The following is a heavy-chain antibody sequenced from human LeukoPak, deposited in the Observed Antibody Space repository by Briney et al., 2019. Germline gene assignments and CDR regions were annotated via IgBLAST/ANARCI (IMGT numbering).Heavy chain of an antibody. V-gene: IGHV4-59*01. J-gene: IGHJ6*03. D-gene: IGHD3-3*01. CDR3: ARIRAIFGVVTYMDV. CDR2: IYYSGST. CDR1: GGSISSYY. Sequence: SETLSLTXTVSGGSISSYYWSWIRQPPGKGLEWIGYIYYSGSTNYNPSLKSRVTISVDTSKNQFSLKLSSVTAADTAVYYCARIRAIFGVVTYMDVWGKGTTVTVSS.